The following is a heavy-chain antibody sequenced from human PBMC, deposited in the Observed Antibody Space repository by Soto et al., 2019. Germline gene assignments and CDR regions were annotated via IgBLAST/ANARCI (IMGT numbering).Heavy chain of an antibody. V-gene: IGHV2-26*01. D-gene: IGHD3-22*01. CDR1: GFSLSNTRMG. Sequence: QVTLKESGPVLVKPTETLTLTCTVSGFSLSNTRMGVSWICQPPGKALEWLAHIFSNDEKSYNTSLKSRLTISRDTSKSQVVLTMTNMDPVDTATYYCARIQRISMIVVSKPYFDYWGQGALVTVSS. J-gene: IGHJ4*02. CDR3: ARIQRISMIVVSKPYFDY. CDR2: IFSNDEK.